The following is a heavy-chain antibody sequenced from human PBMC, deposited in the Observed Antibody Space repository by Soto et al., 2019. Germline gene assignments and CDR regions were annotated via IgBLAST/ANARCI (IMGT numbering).Heavy chain of an antibody. V-gene: IGHV1-69*01. CDR3: ARGRIVGATQSWYFDL. CDR1: GGTFSSYA. CDR2: IIPIFGRA. J-gene: IGHJ2*01. Sequence: QVQLVQSGAEVQKPGSSVKVSCKASGGTFSSYAISWVRQAPGQGLEWMGGIIPIFGRANYAQKFQGRVTITADESTSTAYMELSSLRSEDTAVYYCARGRIVGATQSWYFDLWGRGTLVTVSS. D-gene: IGHD1-26*01.